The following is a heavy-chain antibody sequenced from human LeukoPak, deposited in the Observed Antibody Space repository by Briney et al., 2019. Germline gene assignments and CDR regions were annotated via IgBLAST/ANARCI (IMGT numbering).Heavy chain of an antibody. Sequence: SQTLSLTCTVSGGSISSGDYYWSWIRQPPGKGLEWIGYIYYSGSTYYNPSLKSRVTISVDTSKNQFSLKLSSVTAADTAVYYCAREGIYSPFEVRSSDYWGQGTLVTVSS. D-gene: IGHD3-10*01. V-gene: IGHV4-30-4*08. J-gene: IGHJ4*02. CDR3: AREGIYSPFEVRSSDY. CDR1: GGSISSGDYY. CDR2: IYYSGST.